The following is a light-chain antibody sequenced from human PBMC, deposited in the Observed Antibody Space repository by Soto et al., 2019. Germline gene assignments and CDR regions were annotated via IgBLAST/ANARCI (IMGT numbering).Light chain of an antibody. CDR3: SSYAGSNNYV. CDR2: EAS. CDR1: SSDVGGYNY. J-gene: IGLJ1*01. Sequence: QSVLTQPPSASGSPRQSVAISCTGTSSDVGGYNYVSWYQQHPGKAPKLMIYEASKRPSGVPDRFSGSKSGNTASLTVSGLQAEDEADYYCSSYAGSNNYVFGTGTKVTVL. V-gene: IGLV2-8*01.